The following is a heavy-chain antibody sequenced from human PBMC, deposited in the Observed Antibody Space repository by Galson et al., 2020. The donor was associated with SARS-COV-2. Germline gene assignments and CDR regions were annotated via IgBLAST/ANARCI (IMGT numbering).Heavy chain of an antibody. CDR2: MYYRGST. CDR3: ARHDYYGAGIYRGNWFDP. Sequence: SETLSLTCIVSGGSITSGAYYWDWIRQSPEKGLEWLGSMYYRGSTYYNPSLQSRVSISMDTSKNQFSLNLRSVTATDTAVYYCARHDYYGAGIYRGNWFDPWGQGTLVTVSS. CDR1: GGSITSGAYY. V-gene: IGHV4-39*01. J-gene: IGHJ5*02. D-gene: IGHD3-10*01.